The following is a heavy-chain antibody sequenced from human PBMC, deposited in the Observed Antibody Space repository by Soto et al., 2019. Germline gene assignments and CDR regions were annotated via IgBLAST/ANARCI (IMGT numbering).Heavy chain of an antibody. D-gene: IGHD3-22*01. CDR1: GFTFSSSG. J-gene: IGHJ4*02. CDR3: AKGVNYYDSSGYYFDY. CDR2: ISNSGGRT. V-gene: IGHV3-23*01. Sequence: GGSLRLSCAASGFTFSSSGMNWVRQAPGKGLEWVSGISNSGGRTYYAGSVKGRFTISRDNSKNTLYLQMNSLRDEDTAVYLCAKGVNYYDSSGYYFDYWGPGTQVTVSS.